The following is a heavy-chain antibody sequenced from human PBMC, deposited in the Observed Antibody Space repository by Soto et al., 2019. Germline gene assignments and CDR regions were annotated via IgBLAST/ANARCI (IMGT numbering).Heavy chain of an antibody. CDR3: ARRYGLSAFDI. J-gene: IGHJ3*02. Sequence: SETLSLTCAVSGGSISSYYWSWIRQPPGKGLEWIGDIYYSGSTNYNPSLKSRVTISVDTSKNQFSLKLSSVTAADTAVYFCARRYGLSAFDIWGQGTMVS. D-gene: IGHD3-10*01. CDR2: IYYSGST. V-gene: IGHV4-59*08. CDR1: GGSISSYY.